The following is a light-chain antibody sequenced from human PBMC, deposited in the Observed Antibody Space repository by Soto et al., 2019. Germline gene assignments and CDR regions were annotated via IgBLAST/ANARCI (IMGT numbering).Light chain of an antibody. CDR2: EVS. Sequence: QSVLTQPASVSGSPGQSITISCTGTSSHVGGYNYVSWYQQHPVKAPKLMIYEVSNRPSGVSNRFSGSKSGNTASLTISGLQAEDEADYYCSSYTSSSTWVFGGGTKLTVL. V-gene: IGLV2-14*01. CDR3: SSYTSSSTWV. J-gene: IGLJ3*02. CDR1: SSHVGGYNY.